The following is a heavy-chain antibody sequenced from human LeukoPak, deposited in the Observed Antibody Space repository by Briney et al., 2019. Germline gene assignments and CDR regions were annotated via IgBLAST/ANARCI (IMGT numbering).Heavy chain of an antibody. Sequence: GGSLRLSCAASGFTFSSYGMHWVRQAPGKGLEWVSTISAGGDATYYAHSVKGRFAVSRDNSKKTLYLQLNSLRAEDTAVYYCTRDQRKYCSRTTCFVFDIWGQGTVVSVSS. J-gene: IGHJ3*02. CDR1: GFTFSSYG. CDR3: TRDQRKYCSRTTCFVFDI. CDR2: ISAGGDAT. V-gene: IGHV3-23*01. D-gene: IGHD2-2*01.